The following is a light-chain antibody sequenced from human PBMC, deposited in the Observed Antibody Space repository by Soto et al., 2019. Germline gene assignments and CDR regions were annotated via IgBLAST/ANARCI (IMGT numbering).Light chain of an antibody. CDR3: QQYYTTPFT. V-gene: IGKV4-1*01. Sequence: DIVLTQSPESLAVSLGERATINCKSSQTVFYSSNNKNYLAWYQQKPGQPPKLLIYWAATRESGVPDRFSGSGSGSDFTLTINSLQAEDVAVYYCQQYYTTPFTFGPGTQVEIK. CDR1: QTVFYSSNNKNY. J-gene: IGKJ3*01. CDR2: WAA.